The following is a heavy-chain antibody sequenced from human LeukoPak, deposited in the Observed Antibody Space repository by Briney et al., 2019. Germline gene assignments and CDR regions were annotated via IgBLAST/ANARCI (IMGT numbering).Heavy chain of an antibody. CDR1: GFTFSSSP. CDR2: ISSDGATT. J-gene: IGHJ4*02. CDR3: VKEKSYYDY. V-gene: IGHV3-64D*06. Sequence: GGSLRLSCSVSGFTFSSSPMHWVRQAPGKGLEYVSAISSDGATTYYAYSLKDRFTISRDNSKNTLYLQMRYLRLEDTAVYYCVKEKSYYDYWGQGTLVTVSS.